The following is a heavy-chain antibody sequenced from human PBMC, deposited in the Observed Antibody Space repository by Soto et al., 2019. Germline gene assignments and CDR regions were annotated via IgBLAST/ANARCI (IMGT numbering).Heavy chain of an antibody. CDR1: GYTFTSYA. Sequence: ASVKVSCKASGYTFTSYAMHWVRQAPGQRLEWMGWINAGNGNTKYSQKFQGRVTITRDTSASTAYMELSSLRSEDTAVYYCARHDSGYGVLYAFDIWGQGTMVSVSS. V-gene: IGHV1-3*01. J-gene: IGHJ3*02. D-gene: IGHD5-12*01. CDR3: ARHDSGYGVLYAFDI. CDR2: INAGNGNT.